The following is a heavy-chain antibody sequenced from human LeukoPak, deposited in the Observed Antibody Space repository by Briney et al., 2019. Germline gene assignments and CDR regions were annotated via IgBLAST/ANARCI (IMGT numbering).Heavy chain of an antibody. CDR3: AKSPYGDYYLDFDY. Sequence: PGGSLRLSCAASGFTFSSYAMSWVRQAPGKGLEWVSAISNSGDSTYYADSVKGRFTISRDNSRNTLYLQMNSLRAEDAAVYYCAKSPYGDYYLDFDYWGQGTLVTVSS. D-gene: IGHD4-17*01. V-gene: IGHV3-23*01. CDR1: GFTFSSYA. J-gene: IGHJ4*02. CDR2: ISNSGDST.